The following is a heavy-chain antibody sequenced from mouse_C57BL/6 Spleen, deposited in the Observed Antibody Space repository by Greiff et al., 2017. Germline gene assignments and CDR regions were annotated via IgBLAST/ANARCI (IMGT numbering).Heavy chain of an antibody. CDR3: VRHVGGAMDY. Sequence: VQLKESGGGLVQPKGSLKLSCAASGFSFNTYAMNWVRQAPGKGLEWVARIRSKSNNYATYYADSVKDRFTISRDDSESMLYLQMNNLKTEDTAMYYCVRHVGGAMDYWGQGTSVTVSS. V-gene: IGHV10-1*01. CDR2: IRSKSNNYAT. CDR1: GFSFNTYA. J-gene: IGHJ4*01.